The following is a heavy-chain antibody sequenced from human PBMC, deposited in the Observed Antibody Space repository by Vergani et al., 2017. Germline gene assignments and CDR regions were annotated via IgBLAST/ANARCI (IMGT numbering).Heavy chain of an antibody. CDR2: IKSKTDGGTT. J-gene: IGHJ2*01. CDR1: GFTFSNAW. Sequence: EVQLVESGGGLVKPGGSLRVSCAASGFTFSNAWMSWVRQAPGKGLEWVGRIKSKTDGGTTDYAAPVKGRFTISRDDSKNMLYLQMNSLKTEDTAVYYCAREVDCSSTSCHTSYWYFDLWGRGTLVTVSS. V-gene: IGHV3-15*01. D-gene: IGHD2-2*01. CDR3: AREVDCSSTSCHTSYWYFDL.